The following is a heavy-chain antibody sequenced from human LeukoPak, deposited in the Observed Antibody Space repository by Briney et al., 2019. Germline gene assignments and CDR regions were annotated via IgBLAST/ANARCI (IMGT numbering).Heavy chain of an antibody. CDR1: GDSVSSSSAA. V-gene: IGHV6-1*01. D-gene: IGHD4-17*01. CDR3: ASGYYGDYHDAFDI. J-gene: IGHJ3*02. CDR2: TYYRSKWYN. Sequence: SQTLSLTCAISGDSVSSSSAAWNWIRQSPSRGLEWLGRTYYRSKWYNDYAVSVKSRITIDPDTSKNQFSLQLNSVTPEDTAVYYCASGYYGDYHDAFDIWGQGTMVTVSS.